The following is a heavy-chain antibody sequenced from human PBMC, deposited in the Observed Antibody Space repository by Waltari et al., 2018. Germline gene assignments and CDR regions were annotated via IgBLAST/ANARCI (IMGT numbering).Heavy chain of an antibody. CDR1: VGSTTLILSS. V-gene: IGHV4-39*07. J-gene: IGHJ3*02. D-gene: IGHD3-9*01. CDR2: IYYSGST. Sequence: QLQLQESRPGLVKPSETLSLPPTVPVGSTTLILSSCGSIRPPPGKGLEWIGSIYYSGSTYYNPSLKSRVTISVDTSKNQFSLKLSSVTAADTAVYYCARDPPPPFDYLDAFDIWGQGTMVTVSS. CDR3: ARDPPPPFDYLDAFDI.